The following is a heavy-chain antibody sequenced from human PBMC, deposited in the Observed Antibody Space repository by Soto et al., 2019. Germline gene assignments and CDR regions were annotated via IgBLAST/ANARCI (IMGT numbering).Heavy chain of an antibody. CDR3: ASYSRGGYYYYGMDV. V-gene: IGHV1-46*01. CDR1: GYTFTSYY. CDR2: INPSGGST. J-gene: IGHJ6*02. D-gene: IGHD6-13*01. Sequence: ASVKVSCKASGYTFTSYYMHWVRQAPGQGLEWMGIINPSGGSTSYAQKFQGRVTMTRDTSTSTVYMELSSLRSEDTAVYYCASYSRGGYYYYGMDVWGQGTTVTSP.